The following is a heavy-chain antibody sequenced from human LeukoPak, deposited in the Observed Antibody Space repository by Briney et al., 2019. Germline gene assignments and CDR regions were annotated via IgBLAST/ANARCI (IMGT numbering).Heavy chain of an antibody. V-gene: IGHV1-69*10. CDR1: GYTFTSYG. D-gene: IGHD3-10*01. CDR2: IIPILGIA. CDR3: AREDGSGKGTIWRVDY. Sequence: SVKVSCKASGYTFTSYGISWVRQAPGQGLEWMGWIIPILGIANYAQKFQGRVTITADKSTSTAYMELSSLRSEDTAVYYCAREDGSGKGTIWRVDYWGQGTLVTVSS. J-gene: IGHJ4*02.